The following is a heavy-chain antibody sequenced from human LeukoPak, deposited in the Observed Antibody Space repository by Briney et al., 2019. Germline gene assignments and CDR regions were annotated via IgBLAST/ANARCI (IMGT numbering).Heavy chain of an antibody. CDR3: ARALGSYYYDSSGYYYQGY. CDR2: IKEDGSQK. Sequence: GGSLRLSCAASGFTFSSYWMSWVRQSPGKGLEWVANIKEDGSQKYYVDSVKGRFTISRDNAKNSLYLQMNSLRGEDTAVYYCARALGSYYYDSSGYYYQGYWGQGTLVTVSS. J-gene: IGHJ4*02. D-gene: IGHD3-22*01. V-gene: IGHV3-7*01. CDR1: GFTFSSYW.